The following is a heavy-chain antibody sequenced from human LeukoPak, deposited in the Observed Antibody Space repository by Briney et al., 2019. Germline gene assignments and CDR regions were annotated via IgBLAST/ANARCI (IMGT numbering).Heavy chain of an antibody. CDR2: INHSGST. D-gene: IGHD3-10*01. CDR1: GGSFSGYY. CDR3: ARARHYGSGSTPLEWFDP. V-gene: IGHV4-34*01. J-gene: IGHJ5*02. Sequence: SETLSLTCAVCGGSFSGYYWSWIRQPPGKGLEWIGEINHSGSTNYNPSLKSRVTISVDTSKNQFSLKLSSVTAADTAVYYCARARHYGSGSTPLEWFDPWGQGTLVTVSS.